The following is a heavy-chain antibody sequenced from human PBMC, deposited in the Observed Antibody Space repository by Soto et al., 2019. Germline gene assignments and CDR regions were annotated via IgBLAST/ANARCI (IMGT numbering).Heavy chain of an antibody. CDR2: ISSSSSTI. Sequence: EVQVVESGGGLVQPGGSLRLSCAASGFTFSSNSMNWVRQAPGKGPEWISYISSSSSTIYADSVKGRFTISRDNAKNTQYLQMNSRRDEDTAVYYCARVIWSGHLTSDLWGQGTLVTVSS. CDR3: ARVIWSGHLTSDL. V-gene: IGHV3-48*02. CDR1: GFTFSSNS. D-gene: IGHD3-3*01. J-gene: IGHJ5*02.